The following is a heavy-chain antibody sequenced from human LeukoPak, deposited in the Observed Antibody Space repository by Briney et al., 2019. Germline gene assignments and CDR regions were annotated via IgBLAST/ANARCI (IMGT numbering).Heavy chain of an antibody. CDR2: ILHDGSNK. J-gene: IGHJ4*02. CDR3: ATLSGDSHGYDY. Sequence: PGRSLRLSCAASGFTFSSYAMHWVRQAPGKGLEWVAVILHDGSNKQSADSVKGRFTISRDNSKNTLYLQINSLRAEDTAVYYCATLSGDSHGYDYWGLGTLVTVSS. D-gene: IGHD5-18*01. V-gene: IGHV3-30*03. CDR1: GFTFSSYA.